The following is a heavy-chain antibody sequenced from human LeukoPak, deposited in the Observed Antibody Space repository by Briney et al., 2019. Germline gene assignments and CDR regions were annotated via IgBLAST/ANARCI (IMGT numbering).Heavy chain of an antibody. J-gene: IGHJ3*02. V-gene: IGHV3-30-3*01. Sequence: GGSQRLYCAASGFTFSSYAMHWVRQAPGKGLEWVAVISYDGSNKYYADSVKGRFTISRDNSKNTLYLQMNSLRAEDTAVYYCARALGLQIWGQGTMVTVSS. CDR1: GFTFSSYA. CDR3: ARALGLQI. D-gene: IGHD2-15*01. CDR2: ISYDGSNK.